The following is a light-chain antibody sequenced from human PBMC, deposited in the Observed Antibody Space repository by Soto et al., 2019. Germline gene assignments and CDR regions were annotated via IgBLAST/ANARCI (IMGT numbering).Light chain of an antibody. V-gene: IGLV1-44*01. J-gene: IGLJ2*01. CDR2: XNN. CDR3: AAWDDSLNGVV. CDR1: SSNIGSNT. Sequence: QSVLTQPPSASGTPGQRVTISCSGSSSNIGSNTVNWYQQLPGTAPKLLIYXNNQRXXXXXXXFXXSKXGTSASLAISGLXXXXXXXXYCAAWDDSLNGVVFGGGTKVTVL.